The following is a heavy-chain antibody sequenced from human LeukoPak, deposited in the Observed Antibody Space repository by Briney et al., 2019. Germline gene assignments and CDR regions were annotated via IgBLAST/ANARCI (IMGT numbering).Heavy chain of an antibody. Sequence: PSETLSLTCTVSGGSISTYYWSWIRQPPGKGLEWIGFIYYSGSTNYNPSLKSRVTISVDMSKNQFSLKLSSVTAADTAVYYCARDRGIAYCGGDCYLNWFDPWGQGTLVTVSS. D-gene: IGHD2-21*02. CDR1: GGSISTYY. CDR2: IYYSGST. CDR3: ARDRGIAYCGGDCYLNWFDP. V-gene: IGHV4-59*12. J-gene: IGHJ5*02.